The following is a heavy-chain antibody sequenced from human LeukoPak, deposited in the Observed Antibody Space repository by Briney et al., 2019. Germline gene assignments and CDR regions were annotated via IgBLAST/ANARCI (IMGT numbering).Heavy chain of an antibody. V-gene: IGHV4-39*01. Sequence: KPSETLSLTCTVSGGSISSSSYYWGWIRQPPGKGLEWFGSIYYSGSTYYNPSLKSRVTISVDTSKNQFSLKLSSVTAADTAVYYCARALYDSSGYSVYYFDYWGQGTLVTVSS. CDR3: ARALYDSSGYSVYYFDY. CDR1: GGSISSSSYY. D-gene: IGHD3-22*01. J-gene: IGHJ4*02. CDR2: IYYSGST.